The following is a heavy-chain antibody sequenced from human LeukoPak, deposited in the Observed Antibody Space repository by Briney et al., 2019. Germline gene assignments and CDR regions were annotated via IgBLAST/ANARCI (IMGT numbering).Heavy chain of an antibody. V-gene: IGHV3-30*03. J-gene: IGHJ4*02. CDR3: ARDLSPVVRASPMGY. Sequence: PGGSLRLSCASSGFTFTNYGMHWVRQAPGKSLEWVALITYDGYYKYYSDSVKGRFTISSDTSKNTLYLQMNSLRAEDTAVYYCARDLSPVVRASPMGYWGQGTPVTVSS. CDR2: ITYDGYYK. D-gene: IGHD3-10*01. CDR1: GFTFTNYG.